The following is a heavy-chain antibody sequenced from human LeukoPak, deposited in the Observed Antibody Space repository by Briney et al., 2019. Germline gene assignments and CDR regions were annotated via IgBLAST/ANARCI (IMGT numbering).Heavy chain of an antibody. Sequence: GSLRLSCAASGFTFSTYNMLWVRQTPGKGLEWIASIYHSGETFYNPSLESRVAISVDTSNNEVFLDLYSVTAADTTMYYCAETNTQDWFDPWGRGTLVTVSS. CDR3: AETNTQDWFDP. V-gene: IGHV4-38-2*01. CDR2: IYHSGET. D-gene: IGHD2-8*01. CDR1: GFTFSTYN. J-gene: IGHJ5*02.